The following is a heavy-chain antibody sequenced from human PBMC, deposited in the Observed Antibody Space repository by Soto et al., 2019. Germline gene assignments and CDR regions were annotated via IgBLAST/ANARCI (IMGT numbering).Heavy chain of an antibody. Sequence: LSLTCTVSGGSISSYYWGWIRQPPGKGLEWIGYIYYSGSTNYNPSLKSRVTISVDTSKNQFSLKLSSVTAADTAVYYCARGYSGYDGLDYWGQGTLVTVSS. CDR3: ARGYSGYDGLDY. D-gene: IGHD5-12*01. V-gene: IGHV4-59*01. CDR2: IYYSGST. J-gene: IGHJ4*02. CDR1: GGSISSYY.